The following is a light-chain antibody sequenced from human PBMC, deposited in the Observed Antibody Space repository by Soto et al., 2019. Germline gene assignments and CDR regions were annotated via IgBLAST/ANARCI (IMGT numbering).Light chain of an antibody. J-gene: IGKJ1*01. CDR3: QQYDSWT. CDR1: QSITGPY. V-gene: IGKV3-20*01. CDR2: YAS. Sequence: EIVLKQSPDTLSLSQGDRATLSCRASQSITGPYLSWYQQKPGQTPRLLIYYASSRATGVPVRFSGSGSGTDFTLTISRLEPEDFAVYYCQQYDSWTFGQGTMVDIK.